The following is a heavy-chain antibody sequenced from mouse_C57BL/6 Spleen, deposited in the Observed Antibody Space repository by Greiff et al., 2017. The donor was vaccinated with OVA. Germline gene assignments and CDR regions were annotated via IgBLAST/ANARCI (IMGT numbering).Heavy chain of an antibody. CDR3: ARSAYYSNYEDWFAY. J-gene: IGHJ3*01. Sequence: VQLQQPGAELVKPGASVKLSCKASGYTFTSYWMHWVKQRPGRGPEWIGRIDPNSGGTKYNEKFKSKATLTVDKPSSTAYMQLSSLTSEDSAVYYCARSAYYSNYEDWFAYWGQGTLVTVSA. V-gene: IGHV1-72*01. CDR2: IDPNSGGT. D-gene: IGHD2-5*01. CDR1: GYTFTSYW.